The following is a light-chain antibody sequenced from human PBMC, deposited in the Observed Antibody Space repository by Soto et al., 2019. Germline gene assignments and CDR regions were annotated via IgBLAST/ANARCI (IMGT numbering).Light chain of an antibody. J-gene: IGKJ1*01. Sequence: DIVLTQSPDSLAVSLGERATINCKSSQSVLYSSNNKNYLAWYQQKPGQPPKLLIYWASTRESGVPGRFSGSGSGTDFTLTISSLQAEDVAVYYCQQYYSTPDTFGQGTKVEIK. CDR2: WAS. CDR3: QQYYSTPDT. V-gene: IGKV4-1*01. CDR1: QSVLYSSNNKNY.